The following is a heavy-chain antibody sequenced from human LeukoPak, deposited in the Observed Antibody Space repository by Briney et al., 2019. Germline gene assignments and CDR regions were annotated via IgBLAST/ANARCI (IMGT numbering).Heavy chain of an antibody. CDR3: AKGSYYYATSPFDY. J-gene: IGHJ4*02. CDR2: IRYDGSNK. V-gene: IGHV3-30*02. D-gene: IGHD3-22*01. CDR1: GFTFSSYG. Sequence: PGGSLRLSCAASGFTFSSYGMHWVRQAPGKGLEWVAFIRYDGSNKYYADSVKGRFTISRDNSKNTLYLQMNSLRAEDTAVYYCAKGSYYYATSPFDYWGQGTLVTVSS.